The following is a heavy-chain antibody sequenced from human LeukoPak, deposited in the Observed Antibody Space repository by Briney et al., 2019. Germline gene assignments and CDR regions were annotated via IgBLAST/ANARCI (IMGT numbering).Heavy chain of an antibody. D-gene: IGHD3-16*01. Sequence: GGSLRLSCAASGFTFSSYGMHWVRQAPGKGLEWVAVISYDGSNKYYADSVKGRFTISRDNSKNTLYLQMNSLRAEDTAVYYCAREGGMLYYYYYGMDVWGQGTTVTVSS. V-gene: IGHV3-30*03. CDR1: GFTFSSYG. CDR2: ISYDGSNK. J-gene: IGHJ6*02. CDR3: AREGGMLYYYYYGMDV.